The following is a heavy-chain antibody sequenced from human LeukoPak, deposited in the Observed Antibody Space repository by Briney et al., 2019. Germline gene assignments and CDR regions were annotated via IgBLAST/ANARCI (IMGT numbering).Heavy chain of an antibody. Sequence: GGSLRLSCAASGSTVSSNYMSWVRQAPGEGLEWVSVIYSGGSTYYADSVKGRFTISRDNSKNTLYLQMNSLRAEDTAVYYCARTAYFDDWSFDYWGQGTLVTVSS. CDR3: ARTAYFDDWSFDY. J-gene: IGHJ4*02. D-gene: IGHD3-9*01. V-gene: IGHV3-66*01. CDR2: IYSGGST. CDR1: GSTVSSNY.